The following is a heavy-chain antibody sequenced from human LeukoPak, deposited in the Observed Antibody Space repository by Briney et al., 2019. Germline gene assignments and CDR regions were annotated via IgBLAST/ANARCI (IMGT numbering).Heavy chain of an antibody. J-gene: IGHJ3*02. D-gene: IGHD5-24*01. Sequence: SETLSLTCAVYGGSFSGYYWSWIRQPPGKGLEWIGEINHSGSTNYNPSLKSRVTISVDTSKNQFSLKLSSVTAADTAVYCCARHLQVADAFDIWGQGTMVTVSS. V-gene: IGHV4-34*01. CDR1: GGSFSGYY. CDR2: INHSGST. CDR3: ARHLQVADAFDI.